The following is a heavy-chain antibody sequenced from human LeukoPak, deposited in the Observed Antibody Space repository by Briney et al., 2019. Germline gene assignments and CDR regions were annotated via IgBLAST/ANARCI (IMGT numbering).Heavy chain of an antibody. CDR2: ISASSTYI. D-gene: IGHD6-19*01. CDR3: ARGRAVAGSYYFDY. J-gene: IGHJ4*02. V-gene: IGHV3-21*01. Sequence: GGSLRLSCAGAGFTFSTYSMNWVRQAPGKGREWVSSISASSTYIYYADSVKGRFTVSRDNAENSLYLQMNSLRAEDTAVYYCARGRAVAGSYYFDYWGQGALVTVSS. CDR1: GFTFSTYS.